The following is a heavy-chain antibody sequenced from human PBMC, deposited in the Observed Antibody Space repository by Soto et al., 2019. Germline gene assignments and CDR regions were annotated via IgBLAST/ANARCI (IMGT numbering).Heavy chain of an antibody. D-gene: IGHD2-21*02. Sequence: QVQLQQWGAGLLKPSETLSLTCAVYGGSFSGYYWSWIRQPPGKGLEWIGEINHSGSTNYNPSLKSRVTISVDTSKNQFSLKLSSVTAADTAVYYCARGVVVVTGYYYGMDVWGQGTTDTVSS. CDR2: INHSGST. V-gene: IGHV4-34*01. CDR1: GGSFSGYY. CDR3: ARGVVVVTGYYYGMDV. J-gene: IGHJ6*02.